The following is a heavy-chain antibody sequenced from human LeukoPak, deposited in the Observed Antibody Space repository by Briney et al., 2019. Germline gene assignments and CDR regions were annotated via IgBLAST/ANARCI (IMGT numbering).Heavy chain of an antibody. CDR1: GDSISGSSYY. CDR2: IYYGGSS. D-gene: IGHD2-15*01. Sequence: NPSETLSLTCSVSGDSISGSSYYWGWIRQPPGKGLEWIGSIYYGGSSYYNPSLKSRVTILVDTSKNQFSLELSSVTAADTAVYYCARISSLYCSDGSCYPATWFDPWGQGTLVTVSS. CDR3: ARISSLYCSDGSCYPATWFDP. V-gene: IGHV4-39*07. J-gene: IGHJ5*02.